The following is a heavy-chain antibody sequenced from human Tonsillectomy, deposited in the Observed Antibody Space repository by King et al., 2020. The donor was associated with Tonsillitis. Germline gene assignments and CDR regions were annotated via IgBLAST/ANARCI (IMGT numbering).Heavy chain of an antibody. J-gene: IGHJ5*02. CDR2: ISSSSSYT. Sequence: VQLVESGGGLVKPGGSLRLSCAASGFTFSDYYMSWIRQAPGKGLEWVSYISSSSSYTNYADSVKGRFTISRDNAKNSLYLQMNSLRAEDTAVYYCARHLLRGSSMASPSWFDPWGQGTLVTVSS. V-gene: IGHV3-11*05. CDR1: GFTFSDYY. D-gene: IGHD2-2*01. CDR3: ARHLLRGSSMASPSWFDP.